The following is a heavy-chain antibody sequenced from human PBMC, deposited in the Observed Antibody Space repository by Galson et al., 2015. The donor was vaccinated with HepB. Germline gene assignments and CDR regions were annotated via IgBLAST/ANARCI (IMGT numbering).Heavy chain of an antibody. CDR3: SRERTYCSGVSCDFAFDY. J-gene: IGHJ4*02. D-gene: IGHD2-15*01. V-gene: IGHV4-59*01. CDR2: VHYTGTT. Sequence: ATLSLTCTVSGGFISTYYWGWIRQPPGKTLEWIGYVHYTGTTNYSPSLKSPVTESLDMSKNHFFLKLNSVTAADTAVYYWSRERTYCSGVSCDFAFDYGGSGMLVTFSA. CDR1: GGFISTYY.